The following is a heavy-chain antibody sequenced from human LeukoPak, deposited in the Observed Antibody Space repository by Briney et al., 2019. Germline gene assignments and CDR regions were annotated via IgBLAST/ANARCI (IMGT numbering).Heavy chain of an antibody. CDR3: ARVGGDTGRSFDY. V-gene: IGHV3-30*02. CDR2: IRYDGSNK. D-gene: IGHD2-15*01. Sequence: PGGSLRLSCAASGFTFSSYGMHWVRQAPGKGLEWVAFIRYDGSNKYYADSVKGRFTISRDNSKNTLYLQMNSLKAEDTAVYYCARVGGDTGRSFDYWGQGTLVTVSS. J-gene: IGHJ4*02. CDR1: GFTFSSYG.